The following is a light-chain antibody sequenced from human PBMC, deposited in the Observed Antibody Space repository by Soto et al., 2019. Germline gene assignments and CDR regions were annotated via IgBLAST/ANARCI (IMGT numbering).Light chain of an antibody. Sequence: QLVLTQSPSASASLGASVKLTCTLSGGHSSYAIAWHQQQPGKGPRYLMKLDSDGSHNKGDGIPDRFSGSSSGAERYLIISSLQSEDEADYYCQTWGSGIPVVFGGGTKVTVL. CDR1: GGHSSYA. CDR2: LDSDGSH. J-gene: IGLJ2*01. V-gene: IGLV4-69*01. CDR3: QTWGSGIPVV.